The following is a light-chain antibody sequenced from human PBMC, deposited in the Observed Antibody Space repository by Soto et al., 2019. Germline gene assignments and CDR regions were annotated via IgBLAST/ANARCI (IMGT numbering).Light chain of an antibody. CDR3: QQSNSFPFT. CDR1: QGISSW. CDR2: AAS. V-gene: IGKV1-12*01. Sequence: DIQMTQSPSSVSASVGDRVTITCRASQGISSWLDWYQQKPGKDPKLLIYAASSLQSGVPSTFSGSGSGTDFTLTISSLQPDDFATYDCQQSNSFPFTFGPGTKVDIK. J-gene: IGKJ3*01.